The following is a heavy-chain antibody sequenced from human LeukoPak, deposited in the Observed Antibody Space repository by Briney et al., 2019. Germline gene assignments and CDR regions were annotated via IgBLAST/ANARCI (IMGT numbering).Heavy chain of an antibody. D-gene: IGHD5-12*01. V-gene: IGHV3-48*01. J-gene: IGHJ5*02. CDR1: GFTFSSYN. CDR3: AKSGYDFGGWFDP. CDR2: ISSSGNTI. Sequence: GGSLRLSCAASGFTFSSYNMNWVRQAPGKGLEWISHISSSGNTIYYADSVKGRFTISRDYAKTSLYLQMNSLRAENTAVYYCAKSGYDFGGWFDPWGQGTLVTVSS.